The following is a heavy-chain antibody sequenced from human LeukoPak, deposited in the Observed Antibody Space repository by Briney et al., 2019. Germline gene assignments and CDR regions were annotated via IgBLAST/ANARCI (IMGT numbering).Heavy chain of an antibody. CDR2: IGGSGRTI. V-gene: IGHV3-48*01. D-gene: IGHD3-3*02. Sequence: PGGSLRLSCAASGFTFSNNPMNWVRQAPGKGLEWVSYIGGSGRTIFYADPVKGRFTISRDNAKNSLYLQMNSLRAEDTAVYYCARDRANWAFSHWGQGTLVTVSS. J-gene: IGHJ4*02. CDR3: ARDRANWAFSH. CDR1: GFTFSNNP.